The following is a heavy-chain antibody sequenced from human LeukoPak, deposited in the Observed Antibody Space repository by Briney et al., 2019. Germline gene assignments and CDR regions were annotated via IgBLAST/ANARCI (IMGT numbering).Heavy chain of an antibody. CDR1: GFTFGDYA. J-gene: IGHJ3*02. CDR2: IRSKAYGGTT. D-gene: IGHD2-15*01. CDR3: TSSGGNWAFDI. Sequence: GGSLRLSCTASGFTFGDYAMSWFRQAPGKGLEWVGFIRSKAYGGTTEYAASVKGRFTISRDDSKSIAYLQMNRLRTEDTAVYYCTSSGGNWAFDIWGQGTMVTVSS. V-gene: IGHV3-49*03.